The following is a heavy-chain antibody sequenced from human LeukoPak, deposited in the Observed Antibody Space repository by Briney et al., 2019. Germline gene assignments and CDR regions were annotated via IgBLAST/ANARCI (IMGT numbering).Heavy chain of an antibody. CDR2: IKQDGSEK. J-gene: IGHJ4*02. V-gene: IGHV3-7*03. D-gene: IGHD1-26*01. Sequence: PGGSLRLSCAASGFAFSSYWMSWVRQAPGKGLEWVANIKQDGSEKYYVDSVKGRFTISRDNAKNPLYLQMNSLRAEDTAVYYCAREGGSWAAYYFDYWGQGTLVTVSS. CDR1: GFAFSSYW. CDR3: AREGGSWAAYYFDY.